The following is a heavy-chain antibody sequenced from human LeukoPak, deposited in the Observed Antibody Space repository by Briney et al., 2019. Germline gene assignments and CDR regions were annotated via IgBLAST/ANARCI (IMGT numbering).Heavy chain of an antibody. Sequence: GGSLRLSCAASGFTFSSYWMHWVRQAPGKGLEYVSAINSNGGSTYYADSVKGRFTFSRDNSKNTLHLQMSSLRAEDTAVYYCVKGREASAGLGFDYWGQGTLVTVSS. CDR2: INSNGGST. CDR3: VKGREASAGLGFDY. V-gene: IGHV3-64D*06. CDR1: GFTFSSYW. D-gene: IGHD6-13*01. J-gene: IGHJ4*02.